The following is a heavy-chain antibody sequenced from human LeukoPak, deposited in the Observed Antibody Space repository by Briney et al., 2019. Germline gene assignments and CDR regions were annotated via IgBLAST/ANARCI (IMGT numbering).Heavy chain of an antibody. CDR3: ARAPYYYDSSGYPPDY. J-gene: IGHJ4*02. CDR2: IIPIFGTA. Sequence: GASVKVSCKASGYTFTGYYMHWVRQAPGQGLEWMGRIIPIFGTANYAQKFQGRVTITTDESMSTAYMELSSLRSEDTAVYYCARAPYYYDSSGYPPDYWGQGTLVTVSS. CDR1: GYTFTGYY. D-gene: IGHD3-22*01. V-gene: IGHV1-69*05.